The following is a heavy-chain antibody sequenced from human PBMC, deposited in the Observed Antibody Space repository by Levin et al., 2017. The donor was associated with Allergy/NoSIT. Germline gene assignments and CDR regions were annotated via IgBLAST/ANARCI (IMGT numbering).Heavy chain of an antibody. J-gene: IGHJ4*02. CDR3: ARAEINYGSGSYDY. Sequence: ASVKVSCKASGYTFTSYGISWVRQAPGQGLEWMGWISAYNGNTNYAQKLQGRVTMTTDTSTSTAYMELRSLRSDDTAVYYCARAEINYGSGSYDYWGQGTLVTVSS. CDR1: GYTFTSYG. CDR2: ISAYNGNT. V-gene: IGHV1-18*01. D-gene: IGHD3-10*01.